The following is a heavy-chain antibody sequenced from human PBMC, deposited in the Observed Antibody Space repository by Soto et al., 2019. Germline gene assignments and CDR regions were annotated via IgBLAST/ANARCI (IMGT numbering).Heavy chain of an antibody. CDR1: GFTFSSYA. J-gene: IGHJ4*02. CDR2: ISGSGGST. Sequence: GGSLRLSCAASGFTFSSYAMSWVRQAPGKGLEWVSAISGSGGSTYYADSVKGRFTISRDNSKNTLYLQMNSLRAEDTAVYYCAKFRDCSGGSCYPVFDYWGQGTLVTVSS. V-gene: IGHV3-23*01. D-gene: IGHD2-15*01. CDR3: AKFRDCSGGSCYPVFDY.